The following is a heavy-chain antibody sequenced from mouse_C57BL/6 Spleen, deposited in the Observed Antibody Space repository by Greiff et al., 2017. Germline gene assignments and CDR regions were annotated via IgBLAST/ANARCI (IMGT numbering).Heavy chain of an antibody. CDR1: GYTFTSYW. CDR2: IAPSDSYT. Sequence: QVQLQQPGAELVKPGASVKLSCKASGYTFTSYWMQWVKQRPGQGLEWIGEIAPSDSYTNYNQKFKGKATLTVDTSSSTAYMQLSSLTSEDSAVYYGARSIYYYGSSSDYFDYWGQGTTLTVAS. CDR3: ARSIYYYGSSSDYFDY. D-gene: IGHD1-1*01. V-gene: IGHV1-50*01. J-gene: IGHJ2*01.